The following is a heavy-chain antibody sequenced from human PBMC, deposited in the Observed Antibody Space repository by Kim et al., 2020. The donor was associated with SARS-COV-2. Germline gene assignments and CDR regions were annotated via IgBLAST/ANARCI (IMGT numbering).Heavy chain of an antibody. J-gene: IGHJ5*02. D-gene: IGHD6-19*01. Sequence: YHPALRSRISISGDTSKNKFSLKLCSVNPGDTAVYYCARGRGQWLPRFDPWGQGTLVTVSS. CDR3: ARGRGQWLPRFDP. V-gene: IGHV4-34*01.